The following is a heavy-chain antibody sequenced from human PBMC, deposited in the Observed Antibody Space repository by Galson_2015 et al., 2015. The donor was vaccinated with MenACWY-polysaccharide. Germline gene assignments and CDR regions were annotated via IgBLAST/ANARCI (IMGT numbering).Heavy chain of an antibody. J-gene: IGHJ5*02. CDR1: GYSFTKYI. CDR3: ARDYAALSVVVLPGFYFDP. V-gene: IGHV1-3*04. D-gene: IGHD2-2*01. CDR2: INTGSGNT. Sequence: SVKVSCKASGYSFTKYIMYWLRQAPGQRLEYMGWINTGSGNTKVSQKFQDRVTITGDTPTNTVFLELSSLKSEDTAVYYCARDYAALSVVVLPGFYFDPWGQGTLVIVSS.